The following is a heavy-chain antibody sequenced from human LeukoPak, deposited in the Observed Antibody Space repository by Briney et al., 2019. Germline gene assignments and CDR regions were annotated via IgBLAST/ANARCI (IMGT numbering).Heavy chain of an antibody. CDR2: IRSSGSST. D-gene: IGHD1-26*01. CDR3: AKSRYSGSYFDY. J-gene: IGHJ4*02. CDR1: GFTFSSFD. Sequence: GGSLRLSCAASGFTFSSFDMSWVRQAPGKGLAWVSSIRSSGSSTYYADSVKGRVTVSRDNHKNTLFLQMNSLRAEDTAVYFCAKSRYSGSYFDYWGQGTLVTVYS. V-gene: IGHV3-23*01.